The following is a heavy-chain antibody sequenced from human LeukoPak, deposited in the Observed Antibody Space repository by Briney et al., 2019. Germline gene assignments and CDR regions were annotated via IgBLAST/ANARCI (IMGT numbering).Heavy chain of an antibody. CDR1: GFTFSSYA. Sequence: PGGSLRLSCAASGFTFSSYAMHWVRQAPGKGLEWVAVISYDGSNKYYADSVKGRFTISRDNSKNTLYLQMNSLRAEDTAVYYCARSGLRGYSGYDWGGFFDYWGQGTLVTVSS. D-gene: IGHD5-12*01. J-gene: IGHJ4*02. CDR3: ARSGLRGYSGYDWGGFFDY. CDR2: ISYDGSNK. V-gene: IGHV3-30-3*01.